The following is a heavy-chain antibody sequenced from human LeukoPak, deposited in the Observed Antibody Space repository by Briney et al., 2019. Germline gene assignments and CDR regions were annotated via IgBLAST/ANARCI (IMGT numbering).Heavy chain of an antibody. Sequence: SETLSLTCTVSGGSVSSGSYYGSWIRQPRGKGLEWIGYIYYSGSTNSNPSLKSRVTISVDTSKNQFSLKLSSVTAADTAVYYCARGPVVVTAYHIDYWGQGTLVTVSS. CDR2: IYYSGST. V-gene: IGHV4-61*01. CDR3: ARGPVVVTAYHIDY. D-gene: IGHD2-21*02. CDR1: GGSVSSGSYY. J-gene: IGHJ4*02.